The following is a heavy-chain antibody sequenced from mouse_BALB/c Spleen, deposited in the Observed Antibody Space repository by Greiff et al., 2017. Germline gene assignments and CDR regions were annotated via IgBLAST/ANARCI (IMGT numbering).Heavy chain of an antibody. CDR1: GDSITSGY. V-gene: IGHV3-8*02. D-gene: IGHD1-1*01. J-gene: IGHJ3*01. CDR2: ISYSGST. Sequence: LQESGPSLVKPSQTLSLTCSVTGDSITSGYWNWIRKFPGNKLEYMGYISYSGSTYYNPSLKSRISITRDTSKNQYYLQLNSVTTEDTATYYCATHYYGSSYVRDWFAYWGQGTLVTVSA. CDR3: ATHYYGSSYVRDWFAY.